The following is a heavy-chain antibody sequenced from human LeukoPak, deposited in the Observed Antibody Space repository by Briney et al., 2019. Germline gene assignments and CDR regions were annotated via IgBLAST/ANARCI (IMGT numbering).Heavy chain of an antibody. V-gene: IGHV1-69*13. CDR1: GGTFSSYA. CDR2: ITPIFGTA. CDR3: ARDSGRSPYYYDSSGYYFDY. D-gene: IGHD3-22*01. J-gene: IGHJ4*02. Sequence: SVTVSCTASGGTFSSYAISWVRQAPGQGLEWMGGITPIFGTANYAQKFQGRVTITADESTSTAYMELSSLRSEDTAVYYCARDSGRSPYYYDSSGYYFDYWGQGTLVTVSS.